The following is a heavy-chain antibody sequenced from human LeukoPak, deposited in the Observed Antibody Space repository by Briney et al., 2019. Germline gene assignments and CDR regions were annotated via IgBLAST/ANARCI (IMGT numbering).Heavy chain of an antibody. V-gene: IGHV4-31*03. Sequence: SQTLSLTCTVSGGSISSGSYYWSWIRQHPGKGLEWIGYIYNSGNTYYNPSLKSRVIISVDTSKNQFSLKMSSVTAADTAVYYYARISTLWFGEDPWGQGTLVTVSS. D-gene: IGHD3-10*01. J-gene: IGHJ5*02. CDR2: IYNSGNT. CDR1: GGSISSGSYY. CDR3: ARISTLWFGEDP.